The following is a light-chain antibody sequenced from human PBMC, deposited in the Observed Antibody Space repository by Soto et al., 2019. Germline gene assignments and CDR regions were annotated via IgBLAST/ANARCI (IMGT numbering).Light chain of an antibody. J-gene: IGKJ5*01. V-gene: IGKV3-20*01. CDR2: GAS. CDR3: QHYVERSPIT. Sequence: EIVVTQSPGTLSLSPGERATLSCRASQSVSSRLAWYQQKPGQAPRLLISGASSRATGIPDRFCGSGSGTDFTLTISRLEPEDFALYYCQHYVERSPITFGQGTRLEIK. CDR1: QSVSSR.